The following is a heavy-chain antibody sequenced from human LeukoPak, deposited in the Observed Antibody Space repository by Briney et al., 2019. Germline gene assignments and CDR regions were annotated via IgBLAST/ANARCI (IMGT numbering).Heavy chain of an antibody. Sequence: PSETLPLTCTVSGGSISSGGYSWSWIRQPPGKGLEWIGYIYHSGSTYYNPSLKSRVTISVDRSKNQFSLKLSSVTAADTAVYYCARAAYSGSYSFDYWGQGTLVTVSS. CDR1: GGSISSGGYS. D-gene: IGHD1-26*01. J-gene: IGHJ4*02. CDR2: IYHSGST. V-gene: IGHV4-30-2*01. CDR3: ARAAYSGSYSFDY.